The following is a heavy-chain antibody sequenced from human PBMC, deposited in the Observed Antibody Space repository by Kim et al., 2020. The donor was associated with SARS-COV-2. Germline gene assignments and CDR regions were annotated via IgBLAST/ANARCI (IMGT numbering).Heavy chain of an antibody. CDR1: GASMSDHY. CDR2: LSTDGAT. D-gene: IGHD7-27*01. J-gene: IGHJ4*02. CDR3: ARDNWGSLDF. V-gene: IGHV4-4*07. Sequence: SETLSLTCTVSGASMSDHYWSWVRQPAGQGLEWIGLSTDGATNYNPSLWGRITVSVDTSKSQFSLKLTSVTAADTAVYYCARDNWGSLDFWGQGILVTVSS.